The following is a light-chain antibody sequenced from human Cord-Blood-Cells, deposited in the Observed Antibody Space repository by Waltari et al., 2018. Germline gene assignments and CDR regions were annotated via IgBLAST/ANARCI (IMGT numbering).Light chain of an antibody. CDR3: SSYAGSNNYV. Sequence: QLALPHPPSAPGSPGQSVTIPSPGTTSNVGGYNFFSGYQQHPGKAPKLMFYEVSKRPSGVPDRFSGSKSGNTASLTVSGLQAEDEADYYCSSYAGSNNYVFGTGTKVTVL. V-gene: IGLV2-8*01. J-gene: IGLJ1*01. CDR2: EVS. CDR1: TSNVGGYNF.